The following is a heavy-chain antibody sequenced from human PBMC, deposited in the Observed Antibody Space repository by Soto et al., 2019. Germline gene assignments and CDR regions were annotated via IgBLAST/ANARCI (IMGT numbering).Heavy chain of an antibody. J-gene: IGHJ4*02. CDR2: IYYSGST. D-gene: IGHD3-3*01. V-gene: IGHV4-59*01. CDR3: ARAPVGLDTISYFDY. CDR1: GASISSYY. Sequence: SETLSLTCTVSGASISSYYWSWIRQPSGKGLEWIGYIYYSGSTNYNPSLKSRVTISVDTSKNQFSLKVSSVTATDTAVYYCARAPVGLDTISYFDYWGQGKLVTVSS.